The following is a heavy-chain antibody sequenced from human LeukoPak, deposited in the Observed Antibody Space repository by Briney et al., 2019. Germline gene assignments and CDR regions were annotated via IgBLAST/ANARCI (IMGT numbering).Heavy chain of an antibody. CDR2: IKHDGSEK. Sequence: GRSLRLSCAASGFTFSTYGMHWVRQAPGKGLEWVANIKHDGSEKYYVDSVKGRFTISRGNAKNSLYLQMNSLRAEDTAVYYCARFFWFGELRLDYFDSWGQGTLVTVSS. V-gene: IGHV3-7*01. J-gene: IGHJ4*02. CDR3: ARFFWFGELRLDYFDS. D-gene: IGHD3-10*01. CDR1: GFTFSTYG.